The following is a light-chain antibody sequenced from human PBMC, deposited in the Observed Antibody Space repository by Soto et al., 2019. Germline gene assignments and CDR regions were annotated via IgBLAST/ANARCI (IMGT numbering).Light chain of an antibody. Sequence: QSALTQPASVSGSPGQSITIPCSGTVTDVYNHNVVSWYQQRPGKVPQLLIYEGTERPSGVSTRFSGSKSGTSATLGITGLQTGDEADYYCGTWDSSLSAVVFGGGTKLTVL. CDR2: EGT. J-gene: IGLJ2*01. CDR1: VTDVYNHNV. CDR3: GTWDSSLSAVV. V-gene: IGLV2-14*02.